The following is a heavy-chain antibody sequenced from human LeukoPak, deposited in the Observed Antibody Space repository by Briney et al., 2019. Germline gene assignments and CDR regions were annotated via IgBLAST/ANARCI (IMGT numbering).Heavy chain of an antibody. CDR1: GGSISSYY. Sequence: SETLSLTCAVSGGSISSYYWSWIRQPPGKGLEWIGYIYYSGSTNYNPSLKSRVTISVDTSKNQFSLKLSSVTAADTAVYYCARCEIPDNWFDPWGQGTLVTASS. V-gene: IGHV4-59*01. CDR2: IYYSGST. J-gene: IGHJ5*02. CDR3: ARCEIPDNWFDP. D-gene: IGHD5-24*01.